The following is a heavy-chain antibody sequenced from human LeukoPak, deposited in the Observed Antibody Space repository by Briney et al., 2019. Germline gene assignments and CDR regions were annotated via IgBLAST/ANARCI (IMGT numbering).Heavy chain of an antibody. CDR2: ISSDGSII. CDR3: ARPAVAGLRAGGYDY. V-gene: IGHV3-9*01. CDR1: GFTFDDYA. Sequence: PGKSLRLSCVASGFTFDDYAMHWVRQAPGKGLEWVSGISSDGSIINYADSVKGRFTISRDNAKNTLYLQMNSLRVEDTAVYYCARPAVAGLRAGGYDYWGQGTLVTVSS. D-gene: IGHD6-19*01. J-gene: IGHJ4*02.